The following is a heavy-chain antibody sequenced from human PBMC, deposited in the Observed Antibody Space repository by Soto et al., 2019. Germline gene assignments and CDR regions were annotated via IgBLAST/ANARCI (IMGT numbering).Heavy chain of an antibody. CDR2: ISSSSSYI. V-gene: IGHV3-21*01. CDR1: GFTFSSYS. D-gene: IGHD4-17*01. Sequence: EVQLVESGGGLVKPGGSLRLSCAASGFTFSSYSMNWVRQAPGKGLEWVSSISSSSSYIYYADSVKGRFTISRDNANNSLYLQMNSLIAEDTAVYYCASSPYITTVSLDYWGQGTLVTVCS. CDR3: ASSPYITTVSLDY. J-gene: IGHJ4*02.